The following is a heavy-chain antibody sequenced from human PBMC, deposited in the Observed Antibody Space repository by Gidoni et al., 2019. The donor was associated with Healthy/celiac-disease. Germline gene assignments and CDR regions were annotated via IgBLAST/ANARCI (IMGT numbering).Heavy chain of an antibody. V-gene: IGHV1-3*01. CDR3: ARGDIVVVEAATYYYYYGMDV. J-gene: IGHJ6*02. CDR2: INAGNGNT. Sequence: QVQLVQSGAEVKKPGASVKVSCKASGYTFTSYAMHWVRQAPGQRLEWMGWINAGNGNTKYSQKFQGRVTITRDTSASTAYMELSSLRSEDTAVYYCARGDIVVVEAATYYYYYGMDVWGQGTTVTVSS. D-gene: IGHD2-15*01. CDR1: GYTFTSYA.